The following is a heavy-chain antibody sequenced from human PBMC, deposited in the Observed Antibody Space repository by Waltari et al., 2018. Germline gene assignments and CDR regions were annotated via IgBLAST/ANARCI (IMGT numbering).Heavy chain of an antibody. Sequence: QVQLQESGPGLVKPSETPSPTCSVSGYTISSGYWWGWIRQPPGKGLEWIAGIYYTCGYTHYNPSLRSRVTISSDTSKNQFSLGLTSVTAADTAVYYCANNEWGLPVSWGQGTLVTVSS. D-gene: IGHD1-26*01. J-gene: IGHJ5*02. CDR3: ANNEWGLPVS. CDR1: GYTISSGYW. CDR2: IYYTCGYT. V-gene: IGHV4-38-2*01.